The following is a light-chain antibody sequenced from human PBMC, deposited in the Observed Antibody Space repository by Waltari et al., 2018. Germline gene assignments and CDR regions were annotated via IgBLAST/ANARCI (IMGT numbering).Light chain of an antibody. J-gene: IGKJ4*01. Sequence: EVVLTQSPASLSSSPGERVTLSCRASQNLHKYLAWYQKKPGQAPRLLIYEASNRATGIPDRFIGSGSGTDFTLTIDSLEPEDFAVYFCQQRSNWPPLTFGGGTKVEIK. CDR2: EAS. CDR3: QQRSNWPPLT. V-gene: IGKV3-11*01. CDR1: QNLHKY.